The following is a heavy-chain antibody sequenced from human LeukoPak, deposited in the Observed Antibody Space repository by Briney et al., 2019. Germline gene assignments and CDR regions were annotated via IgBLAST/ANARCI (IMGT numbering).Heavy chain of an antibody. V-gene: IGHV4-59*08. CDR3: ARALRSQGAAAGTGYLDS. D-gene: IGHD6-13*01. CDR2: INYSETT. CDR1: NGSINTYF. Sequence: SETLSLTCTVSNGSINTYFWTWIRQPPGRGLEWIGIINYSETTRYNPSLKSHVTLSVDTSKNLFSLKLDSVTAADTAVYFCARALRSQGAAAGTGYLDSWGQGALVTVSS. J-gene: IGHJ4*02.